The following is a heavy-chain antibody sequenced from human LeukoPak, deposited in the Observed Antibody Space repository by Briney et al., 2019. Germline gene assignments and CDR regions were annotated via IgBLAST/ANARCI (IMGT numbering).Heavy chain of an antibody. Sequence: GGSLRLSCAASGFTFSGYDMHWVRQAPGKGLEWVAVIWYDGSNKYYADSVKGRFTISRDNSKNTLYLQMNSLRAEDTAIYYCAGDLGSRAYPGDFWGQGTLVTVSS. V-gene: IGHV3-33*01. D-gene: IGHD2-2*01. CDR3: AGDLGSRAYPGDF. CDR1: GFTFSGYD. J-gene: IGHJ4*02. CDR2: IWYDGSNK.